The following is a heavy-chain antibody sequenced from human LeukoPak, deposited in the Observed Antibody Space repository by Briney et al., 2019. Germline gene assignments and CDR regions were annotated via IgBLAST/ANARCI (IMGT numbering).Heavy chain of an antibody. CDR3: ARDSGTTGEVKFDP. CDR1: GGSISSYY. Sequence: SETLSLTCTVSGGSISSYYLSWIRQPAGKGLERIGRIYSRVTTYNPSLKSRVTMSADTSRNHVSLTLNSVTAADTAVYYCARDSGTTGEVKFDPWGQGTLVTVSS. J-gene: IGHJ5*02. D-gene: IGHD3-10*01. V-gene: IGHV4-4*07. CDR2: IYSRVT.